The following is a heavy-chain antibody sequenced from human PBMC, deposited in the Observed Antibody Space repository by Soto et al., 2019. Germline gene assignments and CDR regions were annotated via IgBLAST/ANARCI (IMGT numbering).Heavy chain of an antibody. D-gene: IGHD6-19*01. CDR1: GLTFNSEE. CDR3: ARGYHHGWHVGH. J-gene: IGHJ4*02. Sequence: EVLLVESGGGLVQPGGSLRLSCEASGLTFNSEEMNWVRQAPGKGLEWVAYIQNSGSPIYYADSVKGRFTISRDNAKKSLYLQMSSMVAEDAAVYYCARGYHHGWHVGHWGQGALVTVSS. V-gene: IGHV3-48*03. CDR2: IQNSGSPI.